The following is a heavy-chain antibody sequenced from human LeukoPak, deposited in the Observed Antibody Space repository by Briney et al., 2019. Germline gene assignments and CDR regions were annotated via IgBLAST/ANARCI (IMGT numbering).Heavy chain of an antibody. CDR3: ARVRRGSPYYMDV. Sequence: ASQTLSLTCTVSGGSISSYYWSWIRQPPGKGLEWIGYIYYSGSTNYNSSLKSRVTISVDTSKNQFSLKLSSVTAADTAVYYCARVRRGSPYYMDVWGKGTTVTVSS. J-gene: IGHJ6*03. CDR1: GGSISSYY. V-gene: IGHV4-59*01. D-gene: IGHD2-15*01. CDR2: IYYSGST.